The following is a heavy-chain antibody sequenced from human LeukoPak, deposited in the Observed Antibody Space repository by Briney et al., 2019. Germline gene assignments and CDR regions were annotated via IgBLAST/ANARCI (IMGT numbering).Heavy chain of an antibody. CDR1: GYTFTSYY. CDR2: INPSAGST. J-gene: IGHJ4*02. V-gene: IGHV1-46*01. Sequence: GASVKVSCKSSGYTFTSYYMHWVRQAPGQGVEWRGVINPSAGSTSYAQKFQGRVTMTPDTSASTVYMELSSLRSEDTAVYYCAKGVWGGYNYFLAYWGQGTLVTVSS. D-gene: IGHD5-24*01. CDR3: AKGVWGGYNYFLAY.